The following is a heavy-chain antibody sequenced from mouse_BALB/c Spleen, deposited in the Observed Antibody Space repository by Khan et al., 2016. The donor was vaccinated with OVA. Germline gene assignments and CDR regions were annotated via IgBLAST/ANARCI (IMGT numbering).Heavy chain of an antibody. CDR3: ARDGSRYYYAMDY. CDR2: ISSSGST. CDR1: GYSITSDYA. J-gene: IGHJ4*01. V-gene: IGHV3-2*02. D-gene: IGHD2-3*01. Sequence: EVQLQESGPGLVKPSQSLSLTCTVTGYSITSDYAWNWIRQFPGNKLEWMGYISSSGSTNYNPALKSRISITRDTSKNQFFLQLNSVTTADTATYYCARDGSRYYYAMDYWGQGTSVTVSS.